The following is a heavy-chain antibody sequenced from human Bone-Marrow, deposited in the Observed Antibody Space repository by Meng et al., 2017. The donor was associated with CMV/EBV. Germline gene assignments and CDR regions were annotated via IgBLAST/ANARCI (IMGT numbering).Heavy chain of an antibody. CDR3: AKAVAEDCSSTSCYDYGANPYGKHYYGLDV. V-gene: IGHV3-23*01. J-gene: IGHJ6*02. CDR1: GFIFSSYA. Sequence: GGSLRLSCAASGFIFSSYAMNWVRQAPGKGLEWVSAISGSGHNTYYADSVKGRFTISRDNSKSTLYLHMNSLRAEDTAVYYCAKAVAEDCSSTSCYDYGANPYGKHYYGLDVWGQGTTVTVSS. D-gene: IGHD2-2*01. CDR2: ISGSGHNT.